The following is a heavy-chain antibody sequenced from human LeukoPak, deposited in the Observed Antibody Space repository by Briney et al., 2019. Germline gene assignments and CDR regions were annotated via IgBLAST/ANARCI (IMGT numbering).Heavy chain of an antibody. CDR3: ARDKGSSWYSVGWFDP. D-gene: IGHD6-13*01. CDR2: IYHSGST. Sequence: SETLSLTCTVSGGSISSGGYYWSWIRQPPGKGLEWIGYIYHSGSTYYNSSLKSRVTISVDTSKNQFSLKLSSVTAADTAVYYCARDKGSSWYSVGWFDPWGQGTLVTVSS. V-gene: IGHV4-30-2*01. CDR1: GGSISSGGYY. J-gene: IGHJ5*02.